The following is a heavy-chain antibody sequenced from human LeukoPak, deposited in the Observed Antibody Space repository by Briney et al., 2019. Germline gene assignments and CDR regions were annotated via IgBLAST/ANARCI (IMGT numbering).Heavy chain of an antibody. CDR3: ARGAGYGSGSYPDY. Sequence: KPSETLSLTCTVSGGSISSYYWSWIRQPAGKGLESIGHISTSGSTNYNPSLKSRVTMSVDTSKNQFSLKLSSVTAADTAVYYCARGAGYGSGSYPDYWGQGTLVTVSS. D-gene: IGHD3-10*01. J-gene: IGHJ4*02. V-gene: IGHV4-4*07. CDR1: GGSISSYY. CDR2: ISTSGST.